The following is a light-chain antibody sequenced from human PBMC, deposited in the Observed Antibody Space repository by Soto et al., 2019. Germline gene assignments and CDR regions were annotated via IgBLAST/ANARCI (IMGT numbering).Light chain of an antibody. CDR3: QQYINWPWT. J-gene: IGKJ1*01. Sequence: EIVMTQSPATLSVSPGERVTLSCRASQSVSSNLAWYQLKPGQAPRLLIYGATTRATGFPARFSGSGSGTEFNLTISSLQSEDFAVYYCQQYINWPWTFGQGTKVEIK. CDR2: GAT. V-gene: IGKV3-15*01. CDR1: QSVSSN.